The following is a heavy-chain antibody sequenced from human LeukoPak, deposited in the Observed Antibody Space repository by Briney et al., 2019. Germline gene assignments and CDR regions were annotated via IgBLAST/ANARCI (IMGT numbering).Heavy chain of an antibody. V-gene: IGHV3-23*01. CDR1: GFTFSSYA. Sequence: PGGSLRLSCAASGFTFSSYAMSWVRQAPGKGLEWVSAISGSGGSTYYADSVEGRFTISRDNSKNTLYLQMNSLRAEDTAVYYCAKDAPLPIFGVVTATYDAFDIWGQGTMVTVSS. D-gene: IGHD3-3*01. CDR2: ISGSGGST. J-gene: IGHJ3*02. CDR3: AKDAPLPIFGVVTATYDAFDI.